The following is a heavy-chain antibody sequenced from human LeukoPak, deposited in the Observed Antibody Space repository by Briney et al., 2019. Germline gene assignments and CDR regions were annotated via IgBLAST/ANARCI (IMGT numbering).Heavy chain of an antibody. CDR1: GFTFTNYN. V-gene: IGHV3-21*01. J-gene: IGHJ6*03. CDR3: AREHSGYDFPGRDYYYMDV. D-gene: IGHD5-12*01. Sequence: GGSPRLSCAASGFTFTNYNMNWVRQAPGKGLEWVSSISSTSRSYIYYADSVKGRFTISRDNAKNSLYLQMNSLRAEDTAVYYCAREHSGYDFPGRDYYYMDVWGKGATVTVSS. CDR2: ISSTSRSYI.